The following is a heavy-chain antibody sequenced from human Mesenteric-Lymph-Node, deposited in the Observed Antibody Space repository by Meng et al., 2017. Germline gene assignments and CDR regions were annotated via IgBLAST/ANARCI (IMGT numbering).Heavy chain of an antibody. J-gene: IGHJ4*02. Sequence: QLRESGPERVMPPGTLSLTCRFSGDSWSSGIWWSRVRQPAGKGLEWIGEVYHRGDTHYNPSLKSRDDITVDKSKNQFYLSLFSVTAADTAVYYCGRDQGRELINHWGQGTLVTVSS. D-gene: IGHD1-7*01. V-gene: IGHV4-4*03. CDR2: VYHRGDT. CDR1: GDSWSSGIW. CDR3: GRDQGRELINH.